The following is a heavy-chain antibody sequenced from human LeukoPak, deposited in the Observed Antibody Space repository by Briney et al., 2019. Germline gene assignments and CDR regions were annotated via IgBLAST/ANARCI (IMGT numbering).Heavy chain of an antibody. D-gene: IGHD3-16*01. CDR2: ISPNSGGT. Sequence: ASVTVSCKASGYTFTDYYMHWVRQAPGQGLEWMGWISPNSGGTNYAQKFQGRVTMTRDTSISTAYMELSRLRSDDTAVCYCARDYVGDNWFDPWGQGTLVTVSS. CDR3: ARDYVGDNWFDP. CDR1: GYTFTDYY. J-gene: IGHJ5*02. V-gene: IGHV1-2*02.